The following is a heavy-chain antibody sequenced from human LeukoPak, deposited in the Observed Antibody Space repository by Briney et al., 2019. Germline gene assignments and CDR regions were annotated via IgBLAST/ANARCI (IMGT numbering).Heavy chain of an antibody. V-gene: IGHV3-15*01. CDR2: IKSKTDRGTT. J-gene: IGHJ4*02. Sequence: GGSLRLSCAASGFTFSKAWMNWVRQAPGKGLEWVGRIKSKTDRGTTEYAAPVEGRFTISRDDSKNTLYLQINSLKTEDTAMYYCTTDAPPYCSSTRCLASFDYWGQGTLVTVSS. CDR1: GFTFSKAW. D-gene: IGHD2-2*01. CDR3: TTDAPPYCSSTRCLASFDY.